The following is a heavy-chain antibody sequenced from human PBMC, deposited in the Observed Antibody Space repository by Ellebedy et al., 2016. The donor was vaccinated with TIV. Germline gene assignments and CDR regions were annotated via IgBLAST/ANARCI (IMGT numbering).Heavy chain of an antibody. D-gene: IGHD2-15*01. CDR2: MNSDGSTT. J-gene: IGHJ4*02. V-gene: IGHV3-74*01. CDR1: GFTFSRDW. Sequence: GESLKISCAASGFTFSRDWMHWVRQAPGKGLLWVSHMNSDGSTTNYADSVKGRFTISRDNAKNTLYLQMNSLRAEDTAVYYCVRWGDSPLDYWGQGTLVTISS. CDR3: VRWGDSPLDY.